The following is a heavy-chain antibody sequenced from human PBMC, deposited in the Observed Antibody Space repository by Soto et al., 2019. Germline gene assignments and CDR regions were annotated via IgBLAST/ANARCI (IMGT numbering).Heavy chain of an antibody. Sequence: GESLKISCKGSGYSFTSYWIGWVRQMPGKGLEWMGIIYPGDSDTTYSPSFQGQVTISADKSISTAYLQWSSLKASDTAMYYCARLPTGRGIAAAGTGALDMWGKGTMVT. D-gene: IGHD6-13*01. V-gene: IGHV5-51*01. CDR1: GYSFTSYW. CDR3: ARLPTGRGIAAAGTGALDM. J-gene: IGHJ3*02. CDR2: IYPGDSDT.